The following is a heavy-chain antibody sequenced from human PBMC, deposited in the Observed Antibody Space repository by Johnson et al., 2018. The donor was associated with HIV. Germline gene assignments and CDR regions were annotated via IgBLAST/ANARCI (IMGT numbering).Heavy chain of an antibody. V-gene: IGHV3-20*04. J-gene: IGHJ3*02. CDR2: INWNGGST. Sequence: VQLVESGGGVVQPGGSLRLSCAASGFTFSTFGMHWVRQAPGKGLEWVSGINWNGGSTGYADSVKGRFTISRDNAKNSLYLQMNSLRAEDTALYYCTTDGYSSSWNRDAFDIWGQGTMVTVSS. D-gene: IGHD6-13*01. CDR3: TTDGYSSSWNRDAFDI. CDR1: GFTFSTFG.